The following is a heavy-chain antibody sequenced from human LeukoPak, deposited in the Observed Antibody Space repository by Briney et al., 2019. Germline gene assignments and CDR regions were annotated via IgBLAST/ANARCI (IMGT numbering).Heavy chain of an antibody. Sequence: GGSLRLSCAASGFTFSSYAMSWVRQAPGKGLEWVSGISGSGGSTYYADSVKGRFTISRDNSKNTLYLQMNSLRAEDTAVYYCAKGCIAAADTGWFDPWGQGTLVTVSS. D-gene: IGHD6-13*01. CDR2: ISGSGGST. J-gene: IGHJ5*02. V-gene: IGHV3-23*01. CDR3: AKGCIAAADTGWFDP. CDR1: GFTFSSYA.